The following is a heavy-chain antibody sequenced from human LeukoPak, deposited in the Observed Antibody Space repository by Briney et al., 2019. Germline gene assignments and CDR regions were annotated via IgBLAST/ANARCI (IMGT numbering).Heavy chain of an antibody. CDR2: VYYSGNT. CDR3: ARHPRGPKKMVSGIHPSGAFDI. J-gene: IGHJ3*02. V-gene: IGHV4-39*01. CDR1: GDSISSSHYS. D-gene: IGHD2-21*02. Sequence: SETLSLTCTVSGDSISSSHYSWGWIRQPPGKGLDWVGSVYYSGNTYYNPSLKSRVTISVDTSKNQFSLNLTSVTAADTAVHYCARHPRGPKKMVSGIHPSGAFDIWGQGTMVTVSS.